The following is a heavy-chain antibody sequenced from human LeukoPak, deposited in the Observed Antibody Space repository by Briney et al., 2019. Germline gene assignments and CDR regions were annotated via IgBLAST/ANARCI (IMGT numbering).Heavy chain of an antibody. Sequence: GGSLTLSCAASEFTFSSYNMNWARQAPGKGLEWVSSISSSSSYIYYADSVKGRFTISRDNAKNSLYLQMNSLRAEDAAVYFCAKAPVTSCRGAYCYPFDSWGEEALVTVSS. D-gene: IGHD2-21*01. CDR1: EFTFSSYN. CDR3: AKAPVTSCRGAYCYPFDS. CDR2: ISSSSSYI. V-gene: IGHV3-21*04. J-gene: IGHJ4*02.